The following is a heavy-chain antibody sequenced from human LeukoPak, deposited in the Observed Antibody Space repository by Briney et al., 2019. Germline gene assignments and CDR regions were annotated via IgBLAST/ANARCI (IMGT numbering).Heavy chain of an antibody. V-gene: IGHV1-8*01. CDR3: AREPTYYDILTGYYYYYGMDV. Sequence: ASVKVSCKASGYTFTSYDINWVRQATGQGLEWMRWMNPNSGNTGYAQKFQGRVTMTRNTSISTAYMELSSLRSEDTAVYYCAREPTYYDILTGYYYYYGMDVWGQGTTVTVSS. D-gene: IGHD3-9*01. J-gene: IGHJ6*02. CDR2: MNPNSGNT. CDR1: GYTFTSYD.